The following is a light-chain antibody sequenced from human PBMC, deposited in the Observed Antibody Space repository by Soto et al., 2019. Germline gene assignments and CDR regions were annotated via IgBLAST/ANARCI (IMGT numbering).Light chain of an antibody. J-gene: IGKJ2*01. Sequence: IVLTQSPGTLSLSPGERATLSCRASRCISSSYLAWYQQKPGQAPTLLIYGTSNRATGIPNRFSGSGSGRHFTLTISRLESEEFAVYYCNQYRSSTQDTVGQGTNLEIK. V-gene: IGKV3-20*01. CDR2: GTS. CDR3: NQYRSSTQDT. CDR1: RCISSSY.